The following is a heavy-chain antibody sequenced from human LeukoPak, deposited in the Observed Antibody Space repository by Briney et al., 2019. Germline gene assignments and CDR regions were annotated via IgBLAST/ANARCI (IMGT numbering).Heavy chain of an antibody. V-gene: IGHV3-53*01. Sequence: GGSLRLSCAASGFTVSSNYMSWVRQAPGKGLEWVSVIYSGGSTYYADSVKGRFTISRDNSKNTLYLQMNSLRAEDTAVYYCARGRSSSWPYYYYYYYMDVWGKGTTVTISS. CDR3: ARGRSSSWPYYYYYYYMDV. CDR2: IYSGGST. J-gene: IGHJ6*03. D-gene: IGHD6-13*01. CDR1: GFTVSSNY.